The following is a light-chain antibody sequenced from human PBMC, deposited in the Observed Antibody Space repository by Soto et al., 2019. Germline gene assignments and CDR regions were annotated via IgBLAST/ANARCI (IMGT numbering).Light chain of an antibody. CDR3: QQRSNWPSLT. V-gene: IGKV3-15*01. J-gene: IGKJ4*01. CDR2: GAS. CDR1: QSVSSN. Sequence: EIVMTQSPATLSVSPGERATLSCRASQSVSSNLAWYQQKPGQTPRLLIYGASTRATGIPARFSGSGSGTDFTLTISSLEPEDSAVYYCQQRSNWPSLTFGGGTKVEIK.